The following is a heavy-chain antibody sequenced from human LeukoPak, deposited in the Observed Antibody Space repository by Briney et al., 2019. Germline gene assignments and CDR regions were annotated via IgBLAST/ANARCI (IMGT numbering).Heavy chain of an antibody. CDR3: TSPPVGARDY. CDR1: GFTFSGSA. Sequence: GGSLKLSCAASGFTFSGSAMHWVRQASGKGLEWVGRIRSKANSYATAYAASVKGRFTISRDDSKNMAYLQMNSLKTEDTAVYYCTSPPVGARDYWGQGTLVTVSS. CDR2: IRSKANSYAT. V-gene: IGHV3-73*01. D-gene: IGHD1-26*01. J-gene: IGHJ4*02.